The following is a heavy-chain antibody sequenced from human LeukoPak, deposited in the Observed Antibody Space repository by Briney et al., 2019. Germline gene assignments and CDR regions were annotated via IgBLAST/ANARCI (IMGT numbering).Heavy chain of an antibody. Sequence: GGSLRLSCAASGFSFSTYAMSWVRQAPGRGLEWVSSISGSGSYMYYADSLKGRFTISRDNAKNSLYLQINSLRAEDTAVYYCARSSGYGVADYWGQGTLVTVSS. CDR1: GFSFSTYA. V-gene: IGHV3-21*01. CDR3: ARSSGYGVADY. D-gene: IGHD5-12*01. J-gene: IGHJ4*02. CDR2: ISGSGSYM.